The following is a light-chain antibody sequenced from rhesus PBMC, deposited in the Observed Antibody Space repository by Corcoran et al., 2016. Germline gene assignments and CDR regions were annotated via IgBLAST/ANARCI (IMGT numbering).Light chain of an antibody. CDR2: EVS. V-gene: IGLV2-32*02. Sequence: QAALTQPRSVSGSPGQSVTISCTGTSSDIGAYNYVSWYQQYPGTAPKLMIYEVSKRPSGVSDRFSGSKSGNTASLTISGLQAEDGADYYCSSYAGSNTFLFGGGTRLTVL. CDR1: SSDIGAYNY. CDR3: SSYAGSNTFL. J-gene: IGLJ2*01.